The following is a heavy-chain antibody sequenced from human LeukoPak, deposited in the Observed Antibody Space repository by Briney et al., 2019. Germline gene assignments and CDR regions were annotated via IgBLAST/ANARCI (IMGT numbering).Heavy chain of an antibody. CDR3: ATPPTGTTTTGEYYFDS. D-gene: IGHD1-1*01. V-gene: IGHV1-69*01. CDR1: VGIFSTYT. J-gene: IGHJ4*02. Sequence: GSSVKVSCKASVGIFSTYTIAWVRQAPGQGLEWLGGIIPFFGSANYAQKFQGRVTITADESTSTAYMELSSLRSEDTAVYYCATPPTGTTTTGEYYFDSWGQGTLVTVSS. CDR2: IIPFFGSA.